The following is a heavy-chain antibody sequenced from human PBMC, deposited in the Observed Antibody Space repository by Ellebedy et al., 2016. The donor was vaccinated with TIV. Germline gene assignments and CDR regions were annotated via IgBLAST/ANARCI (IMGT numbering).Heavy chain of an antibody. J-gene: IGHJ4*02. V-gene: IGHV3-20*04. CDR1: GFNFDDYG. Sequence: GESLKISXVASGFNFDDYGMSWVRQAPGKGLEWVSGVNWNGGSATYADSVQGRFTVSRDNAKNSLYLQMNSLRAEDTAVYYCASGGDCSTTSCYTKYWGQGTLVTVSS. D-gene: IGHD2-2*02. CDR3: ASGGDCSTTSCYTKY. CDR2: VNWNGGSA.